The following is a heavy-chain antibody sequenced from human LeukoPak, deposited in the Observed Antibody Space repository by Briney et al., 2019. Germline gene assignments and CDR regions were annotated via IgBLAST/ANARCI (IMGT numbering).Heavy chain of an antibody. Sequence: GGSLRLSCAASGFTFSSYAMHWVRQAPGKGLEWVAVISYDGSNKYYADSVKGRFTISRDSSKNTLYLQMNSLRPEDTAVYYCAKAAYDSSGSWYYFDYWGQGTLVTVSS. CDR3: AKAAYDSSGSWYYFDY. CDR1: GFTFSSYA. D-gene: IGHD3-22*01. J-gene: IGHJ4*02. CDR2: ISYDGSNK. V-gene: IGHV3-30*04.